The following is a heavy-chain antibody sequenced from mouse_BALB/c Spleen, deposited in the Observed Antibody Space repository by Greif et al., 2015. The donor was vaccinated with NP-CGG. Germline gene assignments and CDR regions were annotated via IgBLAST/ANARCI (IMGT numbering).Heavy chain of an antibody. V-gene: IGHV2-5*01. D-gene: IGHD2-4*01. CDR3: AKNDYDYFDY. CDR2: IWRGGST. CDR1: GFSLTSYG. J-gene: IGHJ2*01. Sequence: VQLQQSGPGLVQPSQSLSITCTVSGFSLTSYGVHWVRQSPGKGLEWLGVIWRGGSTDYNAAFMSRLSTTKDNSKGQVFFKMNSLQADDTAIYYCAKNDYDYFDYWGQGTTLTVSS.